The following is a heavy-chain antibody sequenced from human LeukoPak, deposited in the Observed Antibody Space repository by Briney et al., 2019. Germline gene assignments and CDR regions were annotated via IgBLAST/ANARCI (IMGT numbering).Heavy chain of an antibody. V-gene: IGHV4-34*01. CDR2: INHSGSA. D-gene: IGHD6-13*01. CDR3: ARGVMYSSSWYGDTQKFDY. J-gene: IGHJ4*02. CDR1: GGSFSGYY. Sequence: SETLSLTCAVYGGSFSGYYWSWIRQPPGKGLERIGEINHSGSANYNPSLKSRVTISVDTSKNQFSLKLSSVTAADTAVYYCARGVMYSSSWYGDTQKFDYWGQGTLVTVSS.